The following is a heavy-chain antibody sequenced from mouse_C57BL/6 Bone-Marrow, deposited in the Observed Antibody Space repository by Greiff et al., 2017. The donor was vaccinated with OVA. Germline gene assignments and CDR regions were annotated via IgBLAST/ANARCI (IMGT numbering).Heavy chain of an antibody. CDR2: IDPSDSYP. CDR1: GYTFTSYW. V-gene: IGHV1-69*01. Sequence: QVQLQQPGAELVMPGASVKLSCKASGYTFTSYWMHWVKQRPGQGLEWIGEIDPSDSYPNYNQKFKGKSTLTVDKSSSTAYMQLSSLTSEDSAVYYCARSLDFDYWGQGTTLTVSS. J-gene: IGHJ2*01. CDR3: ARSLDFDY. D-gene: IGHD1-2*01.